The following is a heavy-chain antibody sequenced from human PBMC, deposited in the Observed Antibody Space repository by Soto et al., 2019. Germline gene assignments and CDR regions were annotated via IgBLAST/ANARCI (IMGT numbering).Heavy chain of an antibody. D-gene: IGHD3-3*01. V-gene: IGHV3-30*02. CDR2: IKSDGRNT. Sequence: PGGSLRLSCATTGFTFRSYGMLWVRQSTGKGLEWVAVIKSDGRNTDYADSVKGRFFISRDNTRNMLYLQMNSLRADDTAVYYCAIPCSSLECHRYVPCGQASRVT. CDR1: GFTFRSYG. J-gene: IGHJ5*02. CDR3: AIPCSSLECHRYVP.